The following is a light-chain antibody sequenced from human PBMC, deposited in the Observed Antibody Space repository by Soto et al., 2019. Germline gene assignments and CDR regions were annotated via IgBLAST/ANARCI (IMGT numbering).Light chain of an antibody. CDR1: QSVLYSSNNKNY. V-gene: IGKV4-1*01. J-gene: IGKJ5*01. CDR3: QQYGSSLIT. Sequence: DIVMTQSPDSLAVSLGERSTINCNSSQSVLYSSNNKNYLAWYQQKPGQAPRLLIYGASSRATGIPDRFNGSGSGTDFTLTISRLEPEDFAVYYCQQYGSSLITFGQGTRLEIK. CDR2: GAS.